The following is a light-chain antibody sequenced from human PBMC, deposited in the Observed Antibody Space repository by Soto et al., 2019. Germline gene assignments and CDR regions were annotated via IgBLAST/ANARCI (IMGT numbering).Light chain of an antibody. J-gene: IGLJ2*01. CDR1: SSDVGGYNY. Sequence: QSALTQPPSASGSPGQSVTISCTGTSSDVGGYNYVSWYQQHPGKAPKLMIYEVSKRPSGVPDRFSGSKSGNTASLTVSGLQAEDEADYYCSSYAGSNKVFGGGTKPPS. CDR3: SSYAGSNKV. CDR2: EVS. V-gene: IGLV2-8*01.